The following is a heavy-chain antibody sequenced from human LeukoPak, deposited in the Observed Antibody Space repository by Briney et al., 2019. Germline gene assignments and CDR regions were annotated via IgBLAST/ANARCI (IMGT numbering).Heavy chain of an antibody. Sequence: GRSLRLSCAASGFTFSSYIMNWVRQAPGKGLEWVSSISSSSSYIYYADSVKGRFTISRDNAKNSLHLKMNSLRAEDTAVYYCARVMGGGYGFDDDAFDIWGQGTMVTVSS. J-gene: IGHJ3*02. D-gene: IGHD5-12*01. CDR3: ARVMGGGYGFDDDAFDI. CDR1: GFTFSSYI. CDR2: ISSSSSYI. V-gene: IGHV3-21*01.